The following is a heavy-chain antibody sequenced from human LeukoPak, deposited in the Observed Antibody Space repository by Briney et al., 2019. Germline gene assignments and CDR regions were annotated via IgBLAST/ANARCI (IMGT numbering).Heavy chain of an antibody. Sequence: GGSLRLSCAASGFTFSSYGMHWVRQAPGKGLEWVAVISYDGSNKYYADSVKGRFTISRDNSKNTLYLQMNSLRTEDTAVYYCASLSGHSDYLGQPAYFDLWGRGTLVTVSS. V-gene: IGHV3-30*03. D-gene: IGHD4-11*01. CDR1: GFTFSSYG. J-gene: IGHJ2*01. CDR3: ASLSGHSDYLGQPAYFDL. CDR2: ISYDGSNK.